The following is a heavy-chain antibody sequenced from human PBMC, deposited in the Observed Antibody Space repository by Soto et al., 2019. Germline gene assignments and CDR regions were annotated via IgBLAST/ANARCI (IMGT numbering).Heavy chain of an antibody. Sequence: SETLSLTCAVSGDSIIVTHWWSWVRRPPGKGLEFIGETHHSRGTNYNPSLRSRVTMSLDKSKNQLSLILYSVTAADTGVYYCARYSAASGTYYFDDWGQGTLVT. CDR1: GDSIIVTHW. V-gene: IGHV4-4*02. CDR2: THHSRGT. CDR3: ARYSAASGTYYFDD. D-gene: IGHD6-13*01. J-gene: IGHJ4*01.